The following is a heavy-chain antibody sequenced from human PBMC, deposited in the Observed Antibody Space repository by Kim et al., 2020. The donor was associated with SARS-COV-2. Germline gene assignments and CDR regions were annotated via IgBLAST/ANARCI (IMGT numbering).Heavy chain of an antibody. CDR3: ARDIAAYEKPMYYFDY. CDR1: GYSISSGYY. Sequence: SETLSLTCTVSGYSISSGYYWGWIRQPPGKGLEWIGSIYHSGSTYYNPSLKSRVTISVDTSKNQFSLKLSSVTAADTAVYYCARDIAAYEKPMYYFDYWGQGTLVTVSS. CDR2: IYHSGST. V-gene: IGHV4-38-2*02. D-gene: IGHD6-13*01. J-gene: IGHJ4*02.